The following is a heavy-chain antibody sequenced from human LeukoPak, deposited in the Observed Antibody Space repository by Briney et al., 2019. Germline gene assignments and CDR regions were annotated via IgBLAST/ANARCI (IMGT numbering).Heavy chain of an antibody. D-gene: IGHD2-2*03. J-gene: IGHJ4*02. CDR3: ATGYCSSTNCRIDY. V-gene: IGHV1-69*13. Sequence: SVKVSCKASGGTFSSYAISWVRQAPGQGLEWMGGIIPIFGTANYAQKFQGRVTITADESTSTAYMELSSLRSEDTAVYYCATGYCSSTNCRIDYWGQGTLVSVSS. CDR1: GGTFSSYA. CDR2: IIPIFGTA.